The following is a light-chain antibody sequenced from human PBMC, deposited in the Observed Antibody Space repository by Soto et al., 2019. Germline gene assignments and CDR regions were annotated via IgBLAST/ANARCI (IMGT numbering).Light chain of an antibody. CDR3: QKYSSAPLT. J-gene: IGKJ4*01. CDR1: QDISKY. V-gene: IGKV1-27*01. CDR2: GAS. Sequence: DIQMTQSPSSLSASVGDRVTITCRASQDISKYLAWYQQKPGRVPSLLIYGASTLKSGVPSRFSGSGSGTDFNLTISSLQPEDVATYYCQKYSSAPLTFGGGTKVEIK.